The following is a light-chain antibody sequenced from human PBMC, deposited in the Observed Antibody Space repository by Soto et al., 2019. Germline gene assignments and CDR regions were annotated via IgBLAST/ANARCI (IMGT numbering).Light chain of an antibody. J-gene: IGKJ4*01. CDR2: DAS. V-gene: IGKV1-5*01. Sequence: DIQMTQSPSTLSASVGDRVTITCRASQSISTWLAWYQQKPGKAPKFLIYDASSLEGGVPSRFSGSGSGTEFTLTVSSVQPDDFATYHCQPDKSYSLSSGGGTKVEIK. CDR1: QSISTW. CDR3: QPDKSYSLS.